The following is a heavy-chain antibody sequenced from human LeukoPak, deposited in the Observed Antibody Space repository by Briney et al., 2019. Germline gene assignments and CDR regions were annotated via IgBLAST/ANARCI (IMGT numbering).Heavy chain of an antibody. V-gene: IGHV3-23*01. CDR3: YIPYYDTSAYKGY. Sequence: GGSLRLSCAASGFTFSSYAMTWVRQAPGKGLEWASAISGSGGSTYYVDSVKGRFTISRDNSKNTLYLQMNSLRAEDTAVYYCYIPYYDTSAYKGYWGQGTLVTVSS. D-gene: IGHD3-22*01. CDR1: GFTFSSYA. J-gene: IGHJ4*02. CDR2: ISGSGGST.